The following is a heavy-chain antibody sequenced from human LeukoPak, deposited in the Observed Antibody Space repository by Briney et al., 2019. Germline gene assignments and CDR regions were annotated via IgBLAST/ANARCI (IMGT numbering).Heavy chain of an antibody. CDR1: GFTFSSYA. D-gene: IGHD3-22*01. CDR2: ISGSGGST. CDR3: ARYDSSGYYPWPFPYYYYGMDV. J-gene: IGHJ6*02. V-gene: IGHV3-23*01. Sequence: PGGSLRLSCAASGFTFSSYAMSWVRQAPGKGLEWVSAISGSGGSTYYADSVKGRFTISRDNSKNTLYLQMNSLRAEDTAVYYCARYDSSGYYPWPFPYYYYGMDVWGQGTTVTVSS.